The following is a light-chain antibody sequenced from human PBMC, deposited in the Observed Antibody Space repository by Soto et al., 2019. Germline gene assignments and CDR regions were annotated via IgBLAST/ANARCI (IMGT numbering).Light chain of an antibody. V-gene: IGLV2-14*01. Sequence: QSALTQPASVSGSPGQSITISCTGTSSDVGGYKFVSWYQQHPGKAPKLMIYAVSNRPSGVSSRFSGSKSGNTASLTISGLQAEDEADYYCGSYTGSIYVFGPGTKLTVL. CDR3: GSYTGSIYV. J-gene: IGLJ1*01. CDR2: AVS. CDR1: SSDVGGYKF.